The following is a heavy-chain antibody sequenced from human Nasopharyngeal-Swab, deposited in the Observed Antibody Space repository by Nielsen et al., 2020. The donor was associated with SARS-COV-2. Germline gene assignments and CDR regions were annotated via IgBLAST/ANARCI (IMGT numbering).Heavy chain of an antibody. CDR3: ARDIVGATPNFDY. Sequence: GESLKISCAASGFTFSDYYMSWIRQAPGKGLEWVSYISSSGSTIYYADSVKGRFTISRDNAKNSLYLQMNSLRAEDTAVYYYARDIVGATPNFDYWGQGTLVTVSS. CDR1: GFTFSDYY. CDR2: ISSSGSTI. J-gene: IGHJ4*02. V-gene: IGHV3-11*04. D-gene: IGHD1-26*01.